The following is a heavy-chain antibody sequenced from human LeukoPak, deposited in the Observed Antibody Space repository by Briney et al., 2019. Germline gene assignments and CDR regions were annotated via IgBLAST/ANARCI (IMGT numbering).Heavy chain of an antibody. J-gene: IGHJ3*01. CDR3: ARGGVSRAAFDV. CDR2: IKGDGSEK. Sequence: GGSLRLSCAASGFSFSTSWMNWVRLAPGKGPEWVAYIKGDGSEKNYVDSVTGRFTISRDNAKNSLYLQMDSLRVEDTAVYYCARGGVSRAAFDVWGQGTMVTVSS. V-gene: IGHV3-7*05. CDR1: GFSFSTSW.